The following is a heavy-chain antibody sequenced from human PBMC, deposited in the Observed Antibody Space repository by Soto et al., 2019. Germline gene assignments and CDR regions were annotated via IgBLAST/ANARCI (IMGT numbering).Heavy chain of an antibody. CDR3: ARVGPWVPYYYDSSPYTFENWFDP. Sequence: PSETLSLTWAVSGYSISSGYYWCCLRQPPGKGLECIGSIYHGGSTYYNPSLNSRVTLSIDMTNNHVSLILNSVTAADTAVYYCARVGPWVPYYYDSSPYTFENWFDPWGQGTLVTVSS. J-gene: IGHJ5*02. D-gene: IGHD3-22*01. CDR2: IYHGGST. CDR1: GYSISSGYY. V-gene: IGHV4-38-2*01.